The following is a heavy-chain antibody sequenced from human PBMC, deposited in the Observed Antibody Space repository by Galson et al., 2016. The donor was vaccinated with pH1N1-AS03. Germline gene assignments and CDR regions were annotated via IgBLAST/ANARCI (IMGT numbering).Heavy chain of an antibody. Sequence: QSGAEVKKPGESLKISCKGSGYTFSDYWIGWVRQMPGKGLEWMGLIYPGDSDTQYSPSFQAHVTISADKSINTAYLQWSSLTASDTAMYYCARRSYSSSWMGAFEIWGLGTMVTVSS. D-gene: IGHD6-13*01. CDR2: IYPGDSDT. CDR3: ARRSYSSSWMGAFEI. V-gene: IGHV5-51*01. CDR1: GYTFSDYW. J-gene: IGHJ3*02.